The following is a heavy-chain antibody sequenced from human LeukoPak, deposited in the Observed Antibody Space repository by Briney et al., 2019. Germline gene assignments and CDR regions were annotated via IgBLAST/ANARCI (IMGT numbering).Heavy chain of an antibody. CDR3: ASGREFGWFDP. D-gene: IGHD3-10*01. CDR1: GGSISSGSYY. V-gene: IGHV4-61*02. J-gene: IGHJ5*02. Sequence: SETLSLTCTVSGGSISSGSYYWSWIRQPAGKGLEWIGRIYTSGSTNYNPSLKGRVTISVDTSKNQFSLKLSSVTAADTAVYYCASGREFGWFDPWGQGTLVTVSS. CDR2: IYTSGST.